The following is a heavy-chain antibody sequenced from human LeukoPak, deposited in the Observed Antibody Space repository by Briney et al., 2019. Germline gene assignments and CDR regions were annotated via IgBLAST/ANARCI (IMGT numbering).Heavy chain of an antibody. CDR3: ARAWDDYSGQDY. D-gene: IGHD3-16*01. CDR1: GFTFTNYN. CDR2: ISTSSSAI. J-gene: IGHJ4*02. Sequence: GGSLRLSCAASGFTFTNYNMIWVRQAPGKGLECISYISTSSSAIHYADSVKGRFTTSRDNAKKSLYLQMNSLRAEDTAVYYCARAWDDYSGQDYWGQGTLVTVSS. V-gene: IGHV3-48*01.